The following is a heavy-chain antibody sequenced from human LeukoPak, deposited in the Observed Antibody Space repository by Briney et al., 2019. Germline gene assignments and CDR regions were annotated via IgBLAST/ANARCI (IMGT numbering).Heavy chain of an antibody. D-gene: IGHD4-17*01. Sequence: GESLKISCKGSGYSFTSYWIGWGRQMPGKGLEWMGIIYPGDSDTRYSPSFQGQVTISADKSISTAYLQWSSLKASDTAMYYCARVRSDYGDYVSWFDPWGQGTLVTVSS. J-gene: IGHJ5*02. CDR2: IYPGDSDT. CDR3: ARVRSDYGDYVSWFDP. CDR1: GYSFTSYW. V-gene: IGHV5-51*01.